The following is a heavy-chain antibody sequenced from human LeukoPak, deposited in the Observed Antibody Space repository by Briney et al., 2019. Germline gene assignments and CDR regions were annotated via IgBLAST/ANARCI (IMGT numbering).Heavy chain of an antibody. CDR3: ARRDAGFEFFDS. CDR1: GYSFTNYW. J-gene: IGHJ4*02. V-gene: IGHV5-51*01. CDR2: IYPGDSDT. D-gene: IGHD5-12*01. Sequence: GESLKISCKGSGYSFTNYWIGWVRQMAGQGLEWIGIIYPGDSDTRYSPSFQGQVTISADKSISTAYLQWSSLEASDAAMYYCARRDAGFEFFDSWGQGTLVTVSS.